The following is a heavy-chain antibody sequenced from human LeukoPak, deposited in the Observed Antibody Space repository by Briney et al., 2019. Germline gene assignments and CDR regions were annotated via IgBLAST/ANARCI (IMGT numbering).Heavy chain of an antibody. V-gene: IGHV5-51*01. J-gene: IGHJ4*02. CDR2: IYPGDSDT. CDR3: ARGPVYDSSGYYFDY. D-gene: IGHD3-22*01. CDR1: GYSFTSYW. Sequence: GESLKISCQGSGYSFTSYWIGWVRQMPGKGLEWMGIIYPGDSDTRYSPSFQGQVTISADKSISTAYLQWSSLKASDTAMYYCARGPVYDSSGYYFDYWGQGTLVTVSS.